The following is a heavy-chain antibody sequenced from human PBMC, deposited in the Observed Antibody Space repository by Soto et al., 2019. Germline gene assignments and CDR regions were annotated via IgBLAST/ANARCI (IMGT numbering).Heavy chain of an antibody. CDR1: GGSISTYY. CDR2: IYRTGST. V-gene: IGHV4-4*09. Sequence: SETLSLTCTVSGGSISTYYWYWIRQSPGKGLEWIGYIYRTGSTHYNPSLNGRAAISLGTSRNQFSLQLNSVTAADTAVYFCARQIGDDPFDIWGQGTMVTVSS. J-gene: IGHJ3*02. D-gene: IGHD3-3*01. CDR3: ARQIGDDPFDI.